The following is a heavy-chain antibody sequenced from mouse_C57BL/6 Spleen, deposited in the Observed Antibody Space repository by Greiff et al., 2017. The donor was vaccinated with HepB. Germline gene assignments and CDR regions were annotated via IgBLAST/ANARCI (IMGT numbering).Heavy chain of an antibody. CDR1: GYSFTDYN. V-gene: IGHV1-39*01. CDR3: ARSGHYGSSGYFDV. D-gene: IGHD1-1*01. J-gene: IGHJ1*03. CDR2: INPNYGTT. Sequence: VQLKQSGPELVKPGASVKISCKASGYSFTDYNMNWVKQSNGKSLEWIGVINPNYGTTSYNQKFKGKATLTVDQSSSTAYMQLNSLTSEDSAVYYCARSGHYGSSGYFDVWGTGTTVTVSS.